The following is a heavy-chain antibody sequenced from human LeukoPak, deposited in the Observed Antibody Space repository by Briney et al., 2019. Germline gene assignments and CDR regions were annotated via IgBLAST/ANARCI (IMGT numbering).Heavy chain of an antibody. CDR3: TRGPGYDYVWGTYRADY. V-gene: IGHV3-64*01. J-gene: IGHJ4*02. Sequence: GGSLRLSCAASGFTFSSYSMNWVRQAPGRGLEYVAAITSSGSSTFHANSVKGRFTISRDNSKNTLYLQMGSLRPEDMAVYFCTRGPGYDYVWGTYRADYWGQGTLVTVSS. CDR1: GFTFSSYS. D-gene: IGHD3-16*02. CDR2: ITSSGSST.